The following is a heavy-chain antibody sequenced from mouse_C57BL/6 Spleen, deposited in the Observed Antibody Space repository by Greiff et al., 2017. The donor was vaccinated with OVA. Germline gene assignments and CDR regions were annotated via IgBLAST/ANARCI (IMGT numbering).Heavy chain of an antibody. Sequence: QVQLQQPGAELVRPGTSVKLSCKASGYTFTSYWMHWVKQRPGQGLEWIGVIDPSDSYTNYNQKFKGKATLTVDTSSSTAYMQLSSLTSEDSAVYYCARPEGREYYFDYWGQGTTLTVSS. CDR3: ARPEGREYYFDY. CDR2: IDPSDSYT. V-gene: IGHV1-59*01. D-gene: IGHD3-3*01. CDR1: GYTFTSYW. J-gene: IGHJ2*01.